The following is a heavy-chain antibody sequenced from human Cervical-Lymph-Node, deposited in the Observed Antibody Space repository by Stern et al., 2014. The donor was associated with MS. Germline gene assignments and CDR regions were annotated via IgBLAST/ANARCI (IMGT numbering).Heavy chain of an antibody. Sequence: QVQLVQSGAEAKKPGSSVRVSCKASGGTFSSYAISWVRQAPGQGLAWMGGIIPIFGSAHSARKIPGRGTITADDSTSTAYMEVNSLRSEDTAVYYCASSVGELTPEAVWGQGTTVTV. D-gene: IGHD3-10*01. CDR3: ASSVGELTPEAV. J-gene: IGHJ6*02. V-gene: IGHV1-69*01. CDR1: GGTFSSYA. CDR2: IIPIFGSA.